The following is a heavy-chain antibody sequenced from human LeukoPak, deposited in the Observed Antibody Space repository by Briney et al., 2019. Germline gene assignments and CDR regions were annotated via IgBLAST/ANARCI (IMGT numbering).Heavy chain of an antibody. CDR1: GYSISSGYY. J-gene: IGHJ6*03. D-gene: IGHD3-10*01. CDR2: IYTSGST. V-gene: IGHV4-61*02. Sequence: SETLSLTCTVSGYSISSGYYWSWIRQPAGKGLEWIGRIYTSGSTNYNPSLKSRVTISVDTSKNQFSLKLSSVTAADTAVYYCARDMVRGALYYYYYMDVWGKGTTVTVSS. CDR3: ARDMVRGALYYYYYMDV.